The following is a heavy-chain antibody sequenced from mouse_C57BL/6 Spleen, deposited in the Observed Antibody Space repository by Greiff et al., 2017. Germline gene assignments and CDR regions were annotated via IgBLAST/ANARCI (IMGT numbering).Heavy chain of an antibody. Sequence: QVQLQPPGAELVRPGSSVKLSCKASGYTFTSYWMDWVKQRPGQGLEWIGNIYPSDSETHYNQTFKDKATLNVDKSSITAYMQLSSLTSEDSAVYYCARWSTVVATDYWGQGTTLTVSS. CDR2: IYPSDSET. V-gene: IGHV1-61*01. CDR3: ARWSTVVATDY. D-gene: IGHD1-1*01. J-gene: IGHJ2*01. CDR1: GYTFTSYW.